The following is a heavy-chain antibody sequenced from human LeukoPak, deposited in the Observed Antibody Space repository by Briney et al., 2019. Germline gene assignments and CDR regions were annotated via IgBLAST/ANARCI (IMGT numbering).Heavy chain of an antibody. Sequence: GGSLRLSCAASGFTFSSYWMTWFRQAPGKGLEWVANIKQDGSEMYYVDSVKGRFTISRDNAKNSLYLQMNSLRVEDTAVYYCARTTVGAITPWGQGSLVTVSS. D-gene: IGHD1-26*01. CDR1: GFTFSSYW. CDR2: IKQDGSEM. J-gene: IGHJ5*02. CDR3: ARTTVGAITP. V-gene: IGHV3-7*01.